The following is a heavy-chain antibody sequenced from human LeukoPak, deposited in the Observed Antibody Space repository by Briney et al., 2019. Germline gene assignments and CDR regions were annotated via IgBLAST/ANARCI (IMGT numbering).Heavy chain of an antibody. CDR1: GASMSNHY. CDR2: IYDSETT. D-gene: IGHD6-13*01. V-gene: IGHV4-59*11. J-gene: IGHJ4*02. CDR3: ASRPSGSTWYGVFDY. Sequence: SETLSPTCTVSGASMSNHYWSWIRQPPGKGLEWIGYIYDSETTNYNPSLKSRVTMSVDTSKNQFSLKLSSVTAADTALYYCASRPSGSTWYGVFDYWSRGTLVTVYS.